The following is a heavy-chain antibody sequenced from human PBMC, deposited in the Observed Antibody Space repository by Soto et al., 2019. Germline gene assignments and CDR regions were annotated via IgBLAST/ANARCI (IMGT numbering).Heavy chain of an antibody. D-gene: IGHD1-26*01. J-gene: IGHJ3*02. Sequence: TLSLTCAVSGGSISSGGYSWSWIRQPPGKGLEWIGYIYHSGSTYYNPSLKSRVTISVDRSKNQFSLKLSSVTAADTAVYYCARALRYSGSYPLSSDAFDIWGQGTMVTVSS. CDR3: ARALRYSGSYPLSSDAFDI. V-gene: IGHV4-30-2*01. CDR1: GGSISSGGYS. CDR2: IYHSGST.